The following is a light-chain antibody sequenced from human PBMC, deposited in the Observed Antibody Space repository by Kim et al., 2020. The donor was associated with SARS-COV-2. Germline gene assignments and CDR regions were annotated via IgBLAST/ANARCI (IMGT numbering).Light chain of an antibody. J-gene: IGLJ3*02. CDR2: YDS. V-gene: IGLV3-21*04. Sequence: SYELTQPPSVSEAPGKTARITCGAENIGSKSVHWYQQRPGQAPMLIIYYDSDRPSGVPERFSGSNSGNTATLIVSRVEAGDEADYYCQVWDSASDHWVFGGVTKLTVL. CDR1: NIGSKS. CDR3: QVWDSASDHWV.